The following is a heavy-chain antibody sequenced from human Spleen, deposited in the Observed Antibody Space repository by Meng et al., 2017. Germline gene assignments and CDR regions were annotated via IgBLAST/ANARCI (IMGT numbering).Heavy chain of an antibody. D-gene: IGHD5-24*01. CDR1: GGTFSSYA. CDR3: ARDPGRDGYNSLAFDI. J-gene: IGHJ3*02. Sequence: SVKVSCKASGGTFSSYAISWVRQAPGQGLEWMGGIIPIFGTANYAQKFQGRVTITTDESTSTAYMELSSLRSEDTAVYYCARDPGRDGYNSLAFDIWGQGTMVTVSS. CDR2: IIPIFGTA. V-gene: IGHV1-69*05.